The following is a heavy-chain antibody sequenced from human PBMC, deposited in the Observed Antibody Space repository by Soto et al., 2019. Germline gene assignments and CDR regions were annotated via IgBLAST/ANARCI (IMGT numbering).Heavy chain of an antibody. V-gene: IGHV3-9*01. Sequence: GGSLRLSCAASGFAFGDYAMHWVRQAPGKGLEWVSGISWNGGSLGYADSVKARFTISRDNAKNSLYLQMNSLSAEDTALYYCAKDKYSDSSGYPDYWGQGTLVTVSS. CDR3: AKDKYSDSSGYPDY. D-gene: IGHD3-22*01. CDR1: GFAFGDYA. J-gene: IGHJ4*02. CDR2: ISWNGGSL.